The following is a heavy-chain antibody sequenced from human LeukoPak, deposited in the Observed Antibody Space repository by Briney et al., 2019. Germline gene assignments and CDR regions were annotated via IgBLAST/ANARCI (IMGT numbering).Heavy chain of an antibody. D-gene: IGHD2-21*01. CDR3: HGLFS. Sequence: GRSLRLSCAASGFTFSSYAMHWVRQAPGKGLEDVSAISSNGGGTYYPDSVKGRFTISRDNSKNTLYLQMSSLRPEDTALYYCHGLFSWGQGTLVTVSS. V-gene: IGHV3-64D*09. CDR1: GFTFSSYA. J-gene: IGHJ5*02. CDR2: ISSNGGGT.